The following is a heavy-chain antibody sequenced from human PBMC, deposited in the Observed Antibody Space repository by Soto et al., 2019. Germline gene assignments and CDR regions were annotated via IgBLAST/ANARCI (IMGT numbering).Heavy chain of an antibody. Sequence: EVQLVESGGGLVQPGGSLRLSCAASGFTFSTYTMIWVRQTPGKGLEWLSHITGSNTAIYYADSVKGRFTISRDNAKGSLYLQMNSLRAEDTAVYYCVRVWTHYSGADYWGQGTLVTVSS. CDR1: GFTFSTYT. V-gene: IGHV3-48*01. J-gene: IGHJ4*02. CDR3: VRVWTHYSGADY. CDR2: ITGSNTAI. D-gene: IGHD6-13*01.